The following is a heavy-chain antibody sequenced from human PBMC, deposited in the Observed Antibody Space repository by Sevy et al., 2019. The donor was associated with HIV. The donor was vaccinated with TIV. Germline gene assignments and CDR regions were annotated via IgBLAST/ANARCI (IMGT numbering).Heavy chain of an antibody. Sequence: GGYLRLSCAASGFTFSSYAMSWVRQAPGKGLEWVSAISGGGGSTYYADTVKGRFTISRDNSKNTLYLQMNSLRAEDTAVYYCASGYSSGGAFDIWGQGTMVTVSS. CDR2: ISGGGGST. V-gene: IGHV3-23*01. CDR1: GFTFSSYA. J-gene: IGHJ3*02. D-gene: IGHD5-18*01. CDR3: ASGYSSGGAFDI.